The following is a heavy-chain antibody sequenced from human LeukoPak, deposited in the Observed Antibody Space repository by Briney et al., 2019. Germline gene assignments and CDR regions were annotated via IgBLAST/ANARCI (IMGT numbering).Heavy chain of an antibody. CDR2: IKEDGSEK. CDR3: AREGDGYNSPIDY. CDR1: GFTFSSYW. Sequence: GGSLRLSCAASGFTFSSYWMSWVRQVPGKGLQWVANIKEDGSEKYYEDSVKGRFTISRDNAKNSLFLQMNSLRAEDTAVYYCAREGDGYNSPIDYWGQGTLVTVSS. J-gene: IGHJ4*02. V-gene: IGHV3-7*01. D-gene: IGHD5-24*01.